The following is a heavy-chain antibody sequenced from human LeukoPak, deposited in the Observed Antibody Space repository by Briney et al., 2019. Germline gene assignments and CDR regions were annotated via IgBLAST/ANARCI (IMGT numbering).Heavy chain of an antibody. D-gene: IGHD3-10*01. CDR2: IYYSGST. Sequence: SETLSLTCTVSGGSISSYYWSWIRQPPGKGLEWIGYIYYSGSTYYNPSLKSRVTISVDTPKNQFSLKLSSVTAADTAVYYCARDHGYYGSGSYFDPWGQGTLVTVSS. V-gene: IGHV4-59*12. CDR3: ARDHGYYGSGSYFDP. CDR1: GGSISSYY. J-gene: IGHJ5*02.